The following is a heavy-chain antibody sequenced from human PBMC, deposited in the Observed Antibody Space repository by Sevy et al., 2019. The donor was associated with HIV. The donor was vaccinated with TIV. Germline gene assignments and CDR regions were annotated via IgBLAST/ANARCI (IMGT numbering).Heavy chain of an antibody. D-gene: IGHD6-19*01. Sequence: GGSLRLSCAASGFTFSSYSMNWVRQAPGKGLEWVAVISYDGSNKYYADSVKGRFTISRDNSKNTLYLQMNSLRAEDTAVYYCAREGYSSGWYGGFDYWGQGTLVTVSS. CDR1: GFTFSSYS. V-gene: IGHV3-30*03. CDR2: ISYDGSNK. J-gene: IGHJ4*02. CDR3: AREGYSSGWYGGFDY.